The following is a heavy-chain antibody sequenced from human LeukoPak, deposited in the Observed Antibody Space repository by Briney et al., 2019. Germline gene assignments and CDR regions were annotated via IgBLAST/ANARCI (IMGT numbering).Heavy chain of an antibody. D-gene: IGHD6-19*01. CDR2: INPNSGGT. V-gene: IGHV1-2*02. CDR1: GYTFTGYY. J-gene: IGHJ4*02. Sequence: GASVKVSGKASGYTFTGYYMHWVRPAPGQGLEWMGWINPNSGGTNYAQKFQGRVTMTRDTSISTAYMELSRLRSDDTAVYYCARVDSSGWYYFDYWDQGTLVTVSS. CDR3: ARVDSSGWYYFDY.